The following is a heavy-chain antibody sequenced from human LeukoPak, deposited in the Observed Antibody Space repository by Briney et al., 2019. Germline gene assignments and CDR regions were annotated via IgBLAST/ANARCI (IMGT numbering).Heavy chain of an antibody. D-gene: IGHD2-2*01. V-gene: IGHV3-23*01. CDR1: GITLSNYG. CDR3: AKSALKLYCSSTSCYLGFDY. Sequence: GGSLRLSCAVSGITLSNYGMSWVRQAPGKGLEWVAGISDSGGSTNYADSVKGRFTISRDNRKNTLYLQMNSLRAEDTAVYYCAKSALKLYCSSTSCYLGFDYWGQGTLVTVSS. J-gene: IGHJ4*02. CDR2: ISDSGGST.